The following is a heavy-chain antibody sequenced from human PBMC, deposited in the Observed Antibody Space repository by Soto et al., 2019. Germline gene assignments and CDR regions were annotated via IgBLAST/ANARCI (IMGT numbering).Heavy chain of an antibody. CDR1: GYTFTRYG. CDR2: ISGYNGDT. CDR3: VRDRLRGYDNSGFYS. D-gene: IGHD3-22*01. Sequence: ASVKVSCKASGYTFTRYGISWVRQAPGQGLEWMGWISGYNGDTTYAQKFQGRVTMTIDTSTATVSMELRNLKSDDTAVYYCVRDRLRGYDNSGFYSWGQETLFTVSS. J-gene: IGHJ5*02. V-gene: IGHV1-18*01.